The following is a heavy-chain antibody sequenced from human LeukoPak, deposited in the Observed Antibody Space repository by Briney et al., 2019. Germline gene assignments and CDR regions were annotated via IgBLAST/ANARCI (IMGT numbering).Heavy chain of an antibody. CDR1: GYTFTSYG. V-gene: IGHV1-18*01. CDR2: ISAYNGNT. CDR3: TLTDLGDY. Sequence: ASVTVSCTASGYTFTSYGISWVRQAPGQGLEWMGWISAYNGNTNYAQKLQSRVTMTTDTSTSTAYMELSSLRPEDTAVYYCTLTDLGDYWGQGTLVTVSS. J-gene: IGHJ4*02.